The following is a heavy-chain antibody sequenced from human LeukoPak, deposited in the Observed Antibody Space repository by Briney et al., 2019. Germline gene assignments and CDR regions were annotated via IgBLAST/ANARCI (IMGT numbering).Heavy chain of an antibody. CDR2: ISSSSSYI. V-gene: IGHV3-21*01. Sequence: PGGSLRLSCAASGFTFSSYSMNWVRQAPGKGLEWVSSISSSSSYIYYADSVKGRFTISRDNAKNSLYLQMNSLRAEDTAVYYCARDSGYYDSSGYSNFDYWGQGTLVTVSS. J-gene: IGHJ4*02. CDR1: GFTFSSYS. D-gene: IGHD3-22*01. CDR3: ARDSGYYDSSGYSNFDY.